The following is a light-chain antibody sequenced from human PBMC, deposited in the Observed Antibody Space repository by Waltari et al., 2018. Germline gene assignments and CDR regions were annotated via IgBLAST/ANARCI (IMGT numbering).Light chain of an antibody. CDR2: DDI. CDR1: NIDRRS. V-gene: IGLV3-21*02. Sequence: SFVLTQPPSVSVAPGQTARITCGGNNIDRRSINWYQQKPGQAPVLFVYDDIDWPAGIPDRLSGSKAGNTASLSITRVEAGDESYYYCQIWDTLSHHFVFGAGTKVTVL. J-gene: IGLJ1*01. CDR3: QIWDTLSHHFV.